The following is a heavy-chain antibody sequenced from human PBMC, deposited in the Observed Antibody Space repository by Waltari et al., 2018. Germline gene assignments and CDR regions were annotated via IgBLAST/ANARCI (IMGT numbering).Heavy chain of an antibody. D-gene: IGHD6-19*01. Sequence: QVQLQASGPGLVKPSETLSLTCTVSGGSISSYYWSWIRQPPGKGLEWIGYIYYSGSTNYNPSLKSRVTISVDTSKNQFSLKLSSVTAADTAVYYCAIGYSSGWYYAFDIWGQGTMVTVSS. CDR1: GGSISSYY. CDR3: AIGYSSGWYYAFDI. CDR2: IYYSGST. J-gene: IGHJ3*02. V-gene: IGHV4-59*01.